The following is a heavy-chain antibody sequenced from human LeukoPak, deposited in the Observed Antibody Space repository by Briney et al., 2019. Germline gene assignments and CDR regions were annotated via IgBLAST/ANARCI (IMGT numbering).Heavy chain of an antibody. CDR2: IYYSGST. V-gene: IGHV4-59*01. D-gene: IGHD6-13*01. J-gene: IGHJ4*02. CDR3: ARGGLSSSWSSYFDY. CDR1: GGSINSYY. Sequence: PSETLSLTCTVSGGSINSYYWSWIRQPPGKGLEWIGYIYYSGSTNYNPSLKSRVTISVDTSKNQFSLRPSSVTAADTAVYYCARGGLSSSWSSYFDYWGQGTLVTVSS.